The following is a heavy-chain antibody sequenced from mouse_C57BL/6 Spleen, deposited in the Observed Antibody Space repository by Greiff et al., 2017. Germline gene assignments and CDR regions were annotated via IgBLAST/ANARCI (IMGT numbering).Heavy chain of an antibody. D-gene: IGHD2-3*01. CDR2: IDPSDSET. CDR3: ARSCDGSNYYAMDY. V-gene: IGHV1-52*01. J-gene: IGHJ4*01. Sequence: VQLQQPGAELVRPGSSVKLSCKASGYTFTSYWMHWVKQRPIQGLEWIGNIDPSDSETHYNQKFKDKATLTVDKSYSTAYMQLSSLTSEDSAVYYCARSCDGSNYYAMDYWGQGTSVTVSS. CDR1: GYTFTSYW.